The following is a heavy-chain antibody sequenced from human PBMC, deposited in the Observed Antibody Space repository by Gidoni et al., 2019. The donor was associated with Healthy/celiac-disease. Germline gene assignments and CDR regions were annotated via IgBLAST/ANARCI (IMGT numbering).Heavy chain of an antibody. J-gene: IGHJ4*02. CDR3: ARGPRGDFDY. D-gene: IGHD3-10*01. Sequence: QVQLQQWGAGLLKPSETLSLTCAVYGGSFSGYYWSWIRQPPGKGLEWIGEINHSGSTNYNPSLKSRDTISVDTSKNQFSLKLSSVTAADTAVYYCARGPRGDFDYWGQGTLVTVSS. CDR1: GGSFSGYY. CDR2: INHSGST. V-gene: IGHV4-34*01.